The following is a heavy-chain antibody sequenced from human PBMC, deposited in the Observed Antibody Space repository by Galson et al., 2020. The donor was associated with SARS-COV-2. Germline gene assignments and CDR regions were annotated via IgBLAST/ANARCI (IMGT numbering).Heavy chain of an antibody. J-gene: IGHJ4*02. D-gene: IGHD3-3*01. CDR2: IYYSGST. V-gene: IGHV4-39*01. CDR3: ARRFHDFWSGATYYFDY. Sequence: SETLSLTCTVSGGSISSSSYYWGWIRQPPGKGLEWIGSIYYSGSTYSNPSLKSRVTISVDTSKNQFSLKLSSVTAADTAVYYCARRFHDFWSGATYYFDYWGQGTLVTVSS. CDR1: GGSISSSSYY.